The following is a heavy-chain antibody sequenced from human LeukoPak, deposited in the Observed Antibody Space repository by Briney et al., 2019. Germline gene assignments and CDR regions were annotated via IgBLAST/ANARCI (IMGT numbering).Heavy chain of an antibody. CDR1: GFTFSNYW. J-gene: IGHJ4*02. D-gene: IGHD1-14*01. CDR3: ATDPAGIGSESY. Sequence: GGSLRLSCVVSGFTFSNYWVSWVRQAPGKGLEWVANIKKDGSDKYYVDSAKGRFTISRDNTKNSLFLQMNSLRAEDTAVYYCATDPAGIGSESYWGQGTLVTVSS. CDR2: IKKDGSDK. V-gene: IGHV3-7*01.